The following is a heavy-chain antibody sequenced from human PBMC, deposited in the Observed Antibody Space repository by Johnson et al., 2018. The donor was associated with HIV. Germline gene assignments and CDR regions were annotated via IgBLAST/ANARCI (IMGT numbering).Heavy chain of an antibody. CDR3: ARGRAVAGTRAFDI. Sequence: VQLVESGGGVERPGGSRRLSCVGSGFKFDEYGMSWVRQFPGKGLEWVSGVNWTGASAGYAASVKGRFTISRDNSKNTLYLQMNSLRAEDTAVYYCARGRAVAGTRAFDIWGQGTMVTVSS. D-gene: IGHD6-19*01. CDR1: GFKFDEYG. J-gene: IGHJ3*02. CDR2: VNWTGASA. V-gene: IGHV3-20*04.